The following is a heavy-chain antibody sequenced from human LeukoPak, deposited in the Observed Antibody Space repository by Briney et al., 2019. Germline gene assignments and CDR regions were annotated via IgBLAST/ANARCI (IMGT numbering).Heavy chain of an antibody. D-gene: IGHD3-10*01. CDR2: IYYSETT. V-gene: IGHV4-39*01. CDR3: ARQRYYGSGSYSLNWFDP. J-gene: IGHJ5*02. CDR1: GGYISSSSYY. Sequence: NPSETLSLTCTVSGGYISSSSYYWGWIRQPPGKGPEWIGSIYYSETTYYNPSLKSRVTISVDTSKNQFSLRPSSVTAADTAVYYCARQRYYGSGSYSLNWFDPWGQGTLVTVSS.